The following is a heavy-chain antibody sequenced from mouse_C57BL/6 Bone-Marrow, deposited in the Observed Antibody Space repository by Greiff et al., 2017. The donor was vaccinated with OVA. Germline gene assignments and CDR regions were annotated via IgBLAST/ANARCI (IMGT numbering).Heavy chain of an antibody. Sequence: EVQLKESGPGLVKPSQSLSLTCSVTGYSITSGYYWNWIRQFPGNKLEWMGYISYDGSNNYNPSLKNRISITRDTSKNQFFLKLNSVTTEDTATYYCAREDGNYSFAYWGQGTLVTVSA. CDR2: ISYDGSN. CDR1: GYSITSGYY. V-gene: IGHV3-6*01. J-gene: IGHJ3*01. CDR3: AREDGNYSFAY. D-gene: IGHD2-1*01.